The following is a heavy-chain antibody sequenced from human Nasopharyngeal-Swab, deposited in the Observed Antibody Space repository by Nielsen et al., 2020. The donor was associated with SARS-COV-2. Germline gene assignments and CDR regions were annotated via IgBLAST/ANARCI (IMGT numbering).Heavy chain of an antibody. CDR2: ISYDGSNK. D-gene: IGHD3-22*01. CDR3: ARDPPDDSSGHFSFDY. V-gene: IGHV3-30*03. CDR1: GFTFSSYG. J-gene: IGHJ4*02. Sequence: GESLKISCAASGFTFSSYGMHWVRQAPGKGLEWVAVISYDGSNKYYADSVKGRFTISRDNSKNTLYLQMNSLRAEDTAVYYCARDPPDDSSGHFSFDYWGQGTLVTVSS.